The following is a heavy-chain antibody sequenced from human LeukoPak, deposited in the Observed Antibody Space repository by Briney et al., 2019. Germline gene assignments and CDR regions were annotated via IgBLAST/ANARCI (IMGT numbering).Heavy chain of an antibody. J-gene: IGHJ5*02. D-gene: IGHD3-10*01. CDR2: MNPNSGNT. CDR3: ARATVRGVIVWFDP. Sequence: ASVKASCKASGYTFTSYAMNWVRQAPGQGLEWMGWMNPNSGNTGYAQKFQGRVTMTRNTSISTAYMELSSLRSEDTAVYYCARATVRGVIVWFDPWGQGTLVTVSS. CDR1: GYTFTSYA. V-gene: IGHV1-8*02.